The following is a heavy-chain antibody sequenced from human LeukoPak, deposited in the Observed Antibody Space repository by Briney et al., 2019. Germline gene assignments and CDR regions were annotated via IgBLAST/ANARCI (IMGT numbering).Heavy chain of an antibody. V-gene: IGHV3-20*01. CDR3: ARDRSSSGWYRGDAFDI. CDR1: GFTFDDYG. J-gene: IGHJ3*02. D-gene: IGHD6-19*01. CDR2: INWNGGST. Sequence: GGSLRLSCAASGFTFDDYGMSWVRQAPGKGLEWVSGINWNGGSTGYADSVKGRFTISRDNAKNSLYLQMNSLRAEDTALYHCARDRSSSGWYRGDAFDIWGQGTMVTVSP.